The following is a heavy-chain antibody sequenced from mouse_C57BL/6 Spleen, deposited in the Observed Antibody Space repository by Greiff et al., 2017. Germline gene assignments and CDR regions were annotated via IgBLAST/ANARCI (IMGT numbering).Heavy chain of an antibody. J-gene: IGHJ4*01. CDR2: IDPSDSET. CDR1: GYTFTSYW. CDR3: ASGVYDGMRYYAMDY. D-gene: IGHD2-3*01. Sequence: QVQLKQPGAELVRPGSSVKLSCKASGYTFTSYWMHWVKQRPIQGLEWIGNIDPSDSETHYNQKFKDKATLTVDKSSSTAYMQLSSLTSEDSAVYYCASGVYDGMRYYAMDYWGQGTSVTVSS. V-gene: IGHV1-52*01.